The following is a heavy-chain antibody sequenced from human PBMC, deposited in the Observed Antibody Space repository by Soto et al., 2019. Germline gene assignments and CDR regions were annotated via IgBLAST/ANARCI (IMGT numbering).Heavy chain of an antibody. D-gene: IGHD7-27*01. CDR3: AREGSRGLGWNSGAFDM. CDR2: ISYNGGFK. J-gene: IGHJ3*02. Sequence: QEQLVESGGGVVQPGRSLSLSCTASGFAFSSHNMHWVRQAPGKGLEWLAVISYNGGFKYHTKSVEGRFTISRDNSKNTLFVQMNSLRNEDTAVYYCAREGSRGLGWNSGAFDMWGQGTMVTVSP. V-gene: IGHV3-30-3*01. CDR1: GFAFSSHN.